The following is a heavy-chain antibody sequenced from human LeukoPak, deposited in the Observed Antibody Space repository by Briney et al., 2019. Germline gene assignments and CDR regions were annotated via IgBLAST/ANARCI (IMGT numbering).Heavy chain of an antibody. J-gene: IGHJ6*03. D-gene: IGHD2-21*02. V-gene: IGHV3-30*04. Sequence: GGSLRPSCVASGFSFSSFSMHWVRQAPGKGLEGVAFLSYDGSDKYYADSVKGRFTISRDNSKNTLYLQMNSLRAEDTAVYYCANSLYCGGDCYPYYYYYYMDVWGKGTTVTVSS. CDR3: ANSLYCGGDCYPYYYYYYMDV. CDR1: GFSFSSFS. CDR2: LSYDGSDK.